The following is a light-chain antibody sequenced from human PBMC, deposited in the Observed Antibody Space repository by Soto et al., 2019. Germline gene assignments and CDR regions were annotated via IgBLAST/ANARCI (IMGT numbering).Light chain of an antibody. CDR1: QSFLYSSNNKNY. V-gene: IGKV4-1*01. CDR2: WAS. Sequence: DIVMTQSPDSLAVSLGERATINCKSSQSFLYSSNNKNYLAWYQQKPGQPPKLLIFWASTRESGVPDRFSGSGSGTDFTLTISSLQAEDVAVYYCQQYYSTPPTFGGGTKVDI. J-gene: IGKJ4*01. CDR3: QQYYSTPPT.